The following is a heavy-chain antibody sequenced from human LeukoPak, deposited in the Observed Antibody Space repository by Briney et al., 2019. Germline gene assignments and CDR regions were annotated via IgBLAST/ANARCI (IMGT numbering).Heavy chain of an antibody. D-gene: IGHD6-6*01. CDR1: GFTFSGHY. V-gene: IGHV3-11*01. J-gene: IGHJ6*03. Sequence: GGSLRLSCAASGFTFSGHYMRWIRQAPGKGLEWVSYISSSGSTIYYADSVKGRFTIDRDNAKNSLYLQMNSLRAEDTAVYYCARDAVIVARPLYYYYMDVWGKGTTVTVSS. CDR2: ISSSGSTI. CDR3: ARDAVIVARPLYYYYMDV.